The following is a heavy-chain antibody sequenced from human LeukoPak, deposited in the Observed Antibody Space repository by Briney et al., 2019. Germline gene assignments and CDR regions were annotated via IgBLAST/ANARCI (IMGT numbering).Heavy chain of an antibody. CDR3: ARLYFSSSSFDY. J-gene: IGHJ4*02. CDR2: IYPRDSDA. D-gene: IGHD2-2*01. V-gene: IGHV5-51*01. CDR1: GYSFPSSG. Sequence: GESLKISCQTSGYSFPSSGIGWVRQMPGKGLEWKGVIYPRDSDARYSPSFQGQVTISVDKSINTAYLQWSSLKASDTATYYCARLYFSSSSFDYWGQGTLVTVAS.